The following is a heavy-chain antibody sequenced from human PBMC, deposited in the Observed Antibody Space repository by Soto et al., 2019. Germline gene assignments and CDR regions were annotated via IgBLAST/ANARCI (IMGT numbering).Heavy chain of an antibody. J-gene: IGHJ3*02. CDR3: ARETYYYDSSGYFDAFDI. CDR2: IWYDGSNK. CDR1: GFTFSSYG. Sequence: GGSLRLSCAASGFTFSSYGMHWVRQAPGKGLEWVAVIWYDGSNKYYADSVKGRFTISRDNSKNTLYLQMNSLRAEDTAVYYCARETYYYDSSGYFDAFDIWGQGTMVTVSS. V-gene: IGHV3-33*01. D-gene: IGHD3-22*01.